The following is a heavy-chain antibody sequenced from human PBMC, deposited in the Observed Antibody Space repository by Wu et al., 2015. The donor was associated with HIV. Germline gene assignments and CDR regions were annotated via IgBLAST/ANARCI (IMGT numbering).Heavy chain of an antibody. CDR3: ARAYCSGGGCYSDAFDL. CDR1: GYTFTDYY. CDR2: INPNSSDT. D-gene: IGHD2-15*01. Sequence: QVQLVQSGAELKKPGASVKVSCKVSGYTFTDYYMHWVRQAPGLGLEWLGWINPNSSDTNYAQRFQGRVTMTRDTSLSTAYLELRRLRSDDTALYYCARAYCSGGGCYSDAFDLWGLGDKWSP. V-gene: IGHV1-2*02. J-gene: IGHJ3*01.